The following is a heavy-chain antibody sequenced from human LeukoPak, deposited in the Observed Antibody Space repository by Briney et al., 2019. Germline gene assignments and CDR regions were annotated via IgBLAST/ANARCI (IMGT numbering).Heavy chain of an antibody. CDR3: AKASGKFDY. V-gene: IGHV3-43*02. CDR1: GINFADYA. CDR2: ISADGGST. Sequence: GGSLRLSCVVSGINFADYAMHWVGQPPGKGLEWVSLISADGGSTFSADSVKGRFSISRDNSKNSLYLQMNSLRSEDTAMYYCAKASGKFDYWGQGTLVAVSS. J-gene: IGHJ4*02.